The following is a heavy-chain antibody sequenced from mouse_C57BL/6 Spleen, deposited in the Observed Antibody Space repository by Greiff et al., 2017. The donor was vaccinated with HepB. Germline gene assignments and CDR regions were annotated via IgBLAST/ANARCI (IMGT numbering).Heavy chain of an antibody. V-gene: IGHV1-26*01. CDR2: INPNNGGT. CDR1: GYTFTDYY. D-gene: IGHD3-2*02. Sequence: EVQLQQSGPELVQPGASVKISCKASGYTFTDYYMNWVKQSHGKSLEWIGDINPNNGGTSYNQKFKGKATLTVDKSSSTAYIELRSRTSEDSAVYYCATAQAPGYFYYRGQGTTLPVSS. J-gene: IGHJ2*01. CDR3: ATAQAPGYFYY.